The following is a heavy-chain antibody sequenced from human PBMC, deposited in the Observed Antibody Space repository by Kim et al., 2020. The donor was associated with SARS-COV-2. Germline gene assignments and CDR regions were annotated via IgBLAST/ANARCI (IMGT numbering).Heavy chain of an antibody. CDR2: R. CDR3: AGKFGEGGDY. J-gene: IGHJ4*02. Sequence: RYYADSVKGRFSISRDNAKNSLYLQMNSLRAEDTAVDDWAGKFGEGGDYWGQGTLVTVS. V-gene: IGHV3-21*01. D-gene: IGHD3-10*01.